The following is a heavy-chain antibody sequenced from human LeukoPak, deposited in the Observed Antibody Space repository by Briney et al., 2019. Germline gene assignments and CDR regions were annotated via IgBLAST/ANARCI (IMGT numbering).Heavy chain of an antibody. Sequence: PSETLSLTCTVSGGSIIGYYLSWIRQPPGKGLEWIGSIYYSGSTNYNPSLESRVTISVETSRNQFSLKLSSVTAADTAVYYCARYANSPYYYYAMDVWGQGTTVTVSS. CDR2: IYYSGST. D-gene: IGHD4/OR15-4a*01. CDR1: GGSIIGYY. V-gene: IGHV4-59*12. CDR3: ARYANSPYYYYAMDV. J-gene: IGHJ6*02.